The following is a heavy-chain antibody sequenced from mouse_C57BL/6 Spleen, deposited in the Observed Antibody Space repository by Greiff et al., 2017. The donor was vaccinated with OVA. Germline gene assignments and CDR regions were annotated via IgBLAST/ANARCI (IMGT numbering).Heavy chain of an antibody. CDR2: ISYDGSN. CDR3: AREGYYDYGGFAY. J-gene: IGHJ3*01. Sequence: EVQVVESGPGLVKPSQSLSLTCSVTGYSITSGYYWNWIRQFPGNKLEWMGYISYDGSNNYNPSLKNRISITRDTSKNQFFLKLNSVTTEDTATYYCAREGYYDYGGFAYWGQGTLVTVSA. D-gene: IGHD2-4*01. CDR1: GYSITSGYY. V-gene: IGHV3-6*01.